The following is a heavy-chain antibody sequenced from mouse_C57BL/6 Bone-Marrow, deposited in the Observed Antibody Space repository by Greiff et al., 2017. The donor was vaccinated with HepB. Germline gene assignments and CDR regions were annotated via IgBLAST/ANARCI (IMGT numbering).Heavy chain of an antibody. Sequence: EVQGVESGTVLARPGASVKMSCKTSGYTFTSYWMHWVKQRPGQGLEWIGAIYPGNSDTSYNQKFKGKAKLTAVTSASTAYMELSSLTNEDSAVYYCTRSGVNWDEYYFDYWGQGTTLTVSS. J-gene: IGHJ2*01. CDR3: TRSGVNWDEYYFDY. CDR1: GYTFTSYW. V-gene: IGHV1-5*01. CDR2: IYPGNSDT. D-gene: IGHD4-1*01.